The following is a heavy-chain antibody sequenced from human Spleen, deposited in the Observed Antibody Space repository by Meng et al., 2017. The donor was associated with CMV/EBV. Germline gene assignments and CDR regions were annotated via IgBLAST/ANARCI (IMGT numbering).Heavy chain of an antibody. V-gene: IGHV3-43*01. Sequence: GESLKISCAASGFTFHDYTMHWVRQAPGKGREWVSLISWDGGSTYYADSVKGRFTVSRDNSKNTLYLQMNSLRAEDTALYYCAKAFSASWYREYYDDWGQGTLVTVSS. D-gene: IGHD6-13*01. CDR3: AKAFSASWYREYYDD. CDR1: GFTFHDYT. CDR2: ISWDGGST. J-gene: IGHJ4*02.